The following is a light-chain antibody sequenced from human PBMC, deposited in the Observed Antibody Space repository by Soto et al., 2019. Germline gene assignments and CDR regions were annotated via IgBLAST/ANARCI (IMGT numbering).Light chain of an antibody. CDR2: AAS. CDR1: QVISNY. CDR3: QKYNGAPRA. Sequence: DIQMTQSPSSLSASVGDRVTITCRASQVISNYLAWYQQKPGKVPKLLIYAASTLQSGVPSRFSGSGSGTDFTLTISSLQPEDVATYYCQKYNGAPRAFGQGTKVEI. J-gene: IGKJ1*01. V-gene: IGKV1-27*01.